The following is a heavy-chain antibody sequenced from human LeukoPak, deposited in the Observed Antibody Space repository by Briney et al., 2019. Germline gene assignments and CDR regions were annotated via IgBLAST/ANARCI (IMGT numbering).Heavy chain of an antibody. CDR3: AAFVVPSANHMDV. CDR2: IYYSGST. CDR1: GGSISSGGYY. J-gene: IGHJ6*02. D-gene: IGHD2-15*01. Sequence: SETLSLTCTVSGGSISSGGYYWSWIRQHPGKGLEWIGYIYYSGSTYYNPSLKSRVTISVDTSKNQFSLKLSSVTAADTAVYYCAAFVVPSANHMDVWGQGTTVTVSS. V-gene: IGHV4-31*03.